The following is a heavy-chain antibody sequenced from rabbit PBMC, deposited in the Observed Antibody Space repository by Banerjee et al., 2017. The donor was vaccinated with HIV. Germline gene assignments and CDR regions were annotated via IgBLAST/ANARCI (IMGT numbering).Heavy chain of an antibody. CDR2: INTSSGTT. Sequence: QEQLEESGGDLVEPEGSLTLTCTASGFSFSNKYVMCWVRQAPGKGLEWIACINTSSGTTVYATWAKGRFTISRTSSTTVALQMTSLTAADTATYFCAKNAGYANYGYAYFNLWGPGTLVTVS. CDR3: AKNAGYANYGYAYFNL. D-gene: IGHD6-1*01. J-gene: IGHJ4*01. V-gene: IGHV1S45*01. CDR1: GFSFSNKYV.